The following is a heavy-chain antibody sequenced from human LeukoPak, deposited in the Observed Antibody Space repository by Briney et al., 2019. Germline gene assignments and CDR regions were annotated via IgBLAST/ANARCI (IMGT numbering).Heavy chain of an antibody. D-gene: IGHD3-16*01. CDR3: AEDRRWGYVWGSWYYFDY. CDR1: GFTFSSYA. V-gene: IGHV3-23*01. J-gene: IGHJ4*02. Sequence: PGGSLRLSCAASGFTFSSYAMSWVRQAPGKGLEWVSAISGSGGSTYYADSVKGRFTISRDNSKNTLYLQMNSLRAEDTAVYYCAEDRRWGYVWGSWYYFDYWGQGTLVTVSS. CDR2: ISGSGGST.